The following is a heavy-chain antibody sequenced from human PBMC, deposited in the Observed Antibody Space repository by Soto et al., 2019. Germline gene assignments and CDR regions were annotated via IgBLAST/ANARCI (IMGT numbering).Heavy chain of an antibody. CDR3: ARVAVAGTRGDY. D-gene: IGHD6-19*01. J-gene: IGHJ4*02. CDR2: IYHSGST. V-gene: IGHV4-4*02. Sequence: QVQLQESGPGLVKPSGTLSLTCAVSGGSISSSNWWSWVRQPPGKGLEWIGEIYHSGSTNYNPSLKLRATIAEDKPKNQFSLKLSSVPAADTAVYDCARVAVAGTRGDYWGQGTLVTVSS. CDR1: GGSISSSNW.